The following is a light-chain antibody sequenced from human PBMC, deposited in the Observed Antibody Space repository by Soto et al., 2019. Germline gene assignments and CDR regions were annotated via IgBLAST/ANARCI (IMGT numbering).Light chain of an antibody. CDR2: AAS. V-gene: IGKV3-20*01. CDR1: QSVSSSY. Sequence: EIVLTQSPGTLALSPGERVTLSCRASQSVSSSYLAWYQQKPGLAPRLLIYAASSRATGIPDKFSGSGSGTDFTLTISRLEPEDFAVYFCQQYGSSPLTFGGGTKVDI. J-gene: IGKJ4*01. CDR3: QQYGSSPLT.